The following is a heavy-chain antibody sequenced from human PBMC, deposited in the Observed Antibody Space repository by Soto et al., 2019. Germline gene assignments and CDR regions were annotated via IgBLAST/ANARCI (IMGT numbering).Heavy chain of an antibody. CDR2: INDDGIST. Sequence: GGSLRLSCAASGFTFSMYWMHWVRQVPGKGPEWVSRINDDGISTNYTDSVKGRFTISRDNAKNTLYLQMNALRVEDTAVYYCTRGPRSTSTGTGAFWGQGTLVTVSS. CDR1: GFTFSMYW. CDR3: TRGPRSTSTGTGAF. D-gene: IGHD1-1*01. J-gene: IGHJ4*02. V-gene: IGHV3-74*01.